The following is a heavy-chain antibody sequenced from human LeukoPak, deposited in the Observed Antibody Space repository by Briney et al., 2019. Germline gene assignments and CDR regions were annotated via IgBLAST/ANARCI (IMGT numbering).Heavy chain of an antibody. J-gene: IGHJ6*04. V-gene: IGHV3-7*01. CDR1: GFTFSSYW. CDR3: AELGITMIGGV. D-gene: IGHD3-10*02. Sequence: PGGSLRLSCAASGFTFSSYWMSWVRQAPGKGLGGVANIKHDGSEKYYVDSVKGRFTLSRDNAKNSLYLQMNSLRAEDTAVYYCAELGITMIGGVWGKGTTVTISS. CDR2: IKHDGSEK.